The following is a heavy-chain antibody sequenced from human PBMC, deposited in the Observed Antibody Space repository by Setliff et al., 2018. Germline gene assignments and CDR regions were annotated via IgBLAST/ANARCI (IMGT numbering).Heavy chain of an antibody. CDR2: IIPMFGTA. D-gene: IGHD1-26*01. Sequence: ASVKVSCKASGGTFSSYAISWVRQAPGQGLEWMGGIIPMFGTANYAQKFQGRVTMTEDTSTDTAYMELSSLRSEDTAVYYCARRMWELRSDAFDIWGQGTMVTVSS. J-gene: IGHJ3*02. V-gene: IGHV1-69*06. CDR1: GGTFSSYA. CDR3: ARRMWELRSDAFDI.